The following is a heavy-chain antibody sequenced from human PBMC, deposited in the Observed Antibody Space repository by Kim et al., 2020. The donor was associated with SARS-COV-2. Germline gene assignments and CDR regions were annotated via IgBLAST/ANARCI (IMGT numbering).Heavy chain of an antibody. J-gene: IGHJ6*02. D-gene: IGHD3-3*01. CDR1: GGTFSSYA. CDR2: IIPIFGTA. CDR3: ARDSWSGYYTYYYYGMDV. Sequence: SVKVSCKASGGTFSSYAISWVRQAPGQGLEWMGGIIPIFGTANYAQKFQGRVTITADESTSTAYMELSSLRSEDTAVYYCARDSWSGYYTYYYYGMDVWGQGTTVTVSS. V-gene: IGHV1-69*13.